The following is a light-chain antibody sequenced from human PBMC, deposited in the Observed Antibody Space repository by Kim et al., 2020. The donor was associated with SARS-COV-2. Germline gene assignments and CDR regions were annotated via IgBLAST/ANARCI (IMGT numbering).Light chain of an antibody. CDR3: QQYGSSPAT. Sequence: SPGERATLSCRASQTVTSNYLALYQQKPGQAPRLLIYGASSRATGIPDRFSGSGSETDFTLTISRLGPEDFAVYYCQQYGSSPATFGQGTKVDI. CDR2: GAS. V-gene: IGKV3-20*01. J-gene: IGKJ1*01. CDR1: QTVTSNY.